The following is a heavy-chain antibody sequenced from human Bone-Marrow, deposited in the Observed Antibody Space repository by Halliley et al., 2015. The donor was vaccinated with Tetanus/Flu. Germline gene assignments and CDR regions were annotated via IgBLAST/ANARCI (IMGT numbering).Heavy chain of an antibody. D-gene: IGHD3-10*01. Sequence: VIWFAGDGTYYADSVRGRFTISRDNFRNTLYLQMNGLRVDDTAIYYCAHFYGSGHGYFYYGMDVWGQGTSVTVS. V-gene: IGHV3-33*04. J-gene: IGHJ6*02. CDR3: AHFYGSGHGYFYYGMDV. CDR2: IWFAGDGT.